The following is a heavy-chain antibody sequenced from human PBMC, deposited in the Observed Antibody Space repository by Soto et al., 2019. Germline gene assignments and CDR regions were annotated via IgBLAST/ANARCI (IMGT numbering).Heavy chain of an antibody. J-gene: IGHJ6*02. Sequence: QVQLQQWGAGLLKPSETLSLTCAVYGGSFSGYYWSWIRQPPGKGLEWIGEINHSGSTNYNPSLKSRVTISVDTSKNQFSRKLSSVTAADTAVYYCASPRDYYYYYGMDVWGQGTTVTVSS. V-gene: IGHV4-34*01. CDR3: ASPRDYYYYYGMDV. CDR2: INHSGST. CDR1: GGSFSGYY.